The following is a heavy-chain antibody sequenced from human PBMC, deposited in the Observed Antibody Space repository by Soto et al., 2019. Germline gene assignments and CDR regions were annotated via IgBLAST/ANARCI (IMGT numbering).Heavy chain of an antibody. J-gene: IGHJ3*02. V-gene: IGHV3-21*01. D-gene: IGHD3-22*01. CDR3: ARSDYYDSSGYYYGPRFDAFDI. CDR1: GFTFSSYS. CDR2: ISSSSSYI. Sequence: PVGSLRLSCAASGFTFSSYSMNWVRQAPGKGLEWVSSISSSSSYIYYADSVKGRFTISRDNAKNSLYLQMNSLRAEDTAVYYCARSDYYDSSGYYYGPRFDAFDIWGQGTMVTVSS.